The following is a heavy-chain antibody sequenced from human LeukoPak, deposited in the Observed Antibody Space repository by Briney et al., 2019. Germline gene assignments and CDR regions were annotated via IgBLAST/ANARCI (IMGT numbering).Heavy chain of an antibody. CDR3: ARVLYYYGSGSYYYFDY. V-gene: IGHV3-11*05. CDR1: GFTFSDYY. CDR2: ISSSSYT. J-gene: IGHJ4*02. Sequence: GGSLRLSCAASGFTFSDYYMSWIRRAPGKGLEWVSYISSSSYTNYADSVKGRFTISRDNAKNSLYLQMNSLRAEDTAVYYCARVLYYYGSGSYYYFDYWGQGTLVTVSS. D-gene: IGHD3-10*01.